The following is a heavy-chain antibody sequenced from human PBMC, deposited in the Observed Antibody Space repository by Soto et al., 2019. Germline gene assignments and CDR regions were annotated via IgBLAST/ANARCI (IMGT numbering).Heavy chain of an antibody. J-gene: IGHJ4*02. CDR2: IYHSGTT. CDR1: GGSISSGGYY. V-gene: IGHV4-31*03. CDR3: ARVTKYYHKYYFDD. Sequence: SETLSLTCTVSGGSISSGGYYWSWIRQHPGKGLEWIGYIYHSGTTYYKSSLKSRLTISVDTSKNQFSLKLSSVTAADTAVYYCARVTKYYHKYYFDDRGQGTPVTVSS. D-gene: IGHD2-8*01.